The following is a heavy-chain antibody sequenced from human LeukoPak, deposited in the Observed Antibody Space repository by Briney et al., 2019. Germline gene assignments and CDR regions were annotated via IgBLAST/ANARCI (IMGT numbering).Heavy chain of an antibody. CDR1: GGTFSSYA. Sequence: SVKVSCKASGGTFSSYAISWVRQAPGQGLEWMGGIIPIFGTANYAQKFQGRVTITTDESTSTAYMELSSLRSEDTAVYYCATGPLGYCSSTSCYPFDYWGQGTLVTVSS. J-gene: IGHJ4*02. V-gene: IGHV1-69*05. CDR3: ATGPLGYCSSTSCYPFDY. D-gene: IGHD2-2*01. CDR2: IIPIFGTA.